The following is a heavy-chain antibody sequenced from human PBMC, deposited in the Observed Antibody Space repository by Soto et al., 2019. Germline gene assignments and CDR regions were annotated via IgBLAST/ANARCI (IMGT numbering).Heavy chain of an antibody. Sequence: QVQLVQSGAEVKKPGSSVKVSCKASGDTFNSYAFSWVRQAPGQGLEWMGGIIPIFHTAKYAQKFQGRVTVTADVSTSTVYMELSGLRSDDTAVSYCARGPTMVSHNWYFDLWGHVTLVTVSS. J-gene: IGHJ2*01. CDR2: IIPIFHTA. CDR3: ARGPTMVSHNWYFDL. CDR1: GDTFNSYA. D-gene: IGHD2-8*01. V-gene: IGHV1-69*01.